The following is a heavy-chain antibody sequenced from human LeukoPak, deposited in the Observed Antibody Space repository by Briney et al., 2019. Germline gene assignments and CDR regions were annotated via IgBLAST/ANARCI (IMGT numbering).Heavy chain of an antibody. CDR2: ISSRGSTI. D-gene: IGHD4-17*01. CDR1: GFTFSSYD. V-gene: IGHV3-48*03. Sequence: PGGSLRLSCAASGFTFSSYDMHWVRQAPGKGLEWVSHISSRGSTIYYADSVKGRFTISRDNAKNSVYLQMNSLRAEDTAVYYCAREWDDYGDLFDYWGQGTLVTVSS. CDR3: AREWDDYGDLFDY. J-gene: IGHJ4*02.